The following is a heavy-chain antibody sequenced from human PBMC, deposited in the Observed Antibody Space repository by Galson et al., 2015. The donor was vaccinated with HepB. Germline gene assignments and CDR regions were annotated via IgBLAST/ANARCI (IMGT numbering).Heavy chain of an antibody. CDR3: ARESRGGEMATITGPGY. CDR2: ISSSSSYI. CDR1: GFTFSSYS. Sequence: SLRLSCAASGFTFSSYSMNWVRQAPGKGLEWVSSISSSSSYIYYADSVKGRFTISRDNAKNSLYLQMNSLRAEDTAVYYCARESRGGEMATITGPGYWGQGTLVTVSS. D-gene: IGHD5-24*01. V-gene: IGHV3-21*01. J-gene: IGHJ4*02.